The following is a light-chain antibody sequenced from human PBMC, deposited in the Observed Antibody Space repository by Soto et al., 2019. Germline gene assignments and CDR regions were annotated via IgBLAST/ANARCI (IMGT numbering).Light chain of an antibody. J-gene: IGLJ2*01. V-gene: IGLV2-14*03. CDR1: SNDIGPYNY. Sequence: QSALTQPASVSGSPGQSITISCTGTSNDIGPYNYVSWYQQHPGKAPKLLIYDVTNRASGVSDRFSGSKSGRTASLTISGLQAEDEAYYYCSSYTRIIAVVFGGGTKLTVL. CDR3: SSYTRIIAVV. CDR2: DVT.